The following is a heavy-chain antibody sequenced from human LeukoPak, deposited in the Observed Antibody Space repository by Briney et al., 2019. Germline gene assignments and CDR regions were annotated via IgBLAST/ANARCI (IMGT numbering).Heavy chain of an antibody. Sequence: SETLSLTCAVYGGSFSGYYWSWIRQPPGKGLEWIGEINHSGSTNYNPSLKSRVTISVDTSKSQFSLKLSSVTAADTAVYYCARNWYYDFWSGYLFGFYYMDVWGKGTTVTVSS. CDR1: GGSFSGYY. CDR2: INHSGST. CDR3: ARNWYYDFWSGYLFGFYYMDV. D-gene: IGHD3-3*01. V-gene: IGHV4-34*01. J-gene: IGHJ6*03.